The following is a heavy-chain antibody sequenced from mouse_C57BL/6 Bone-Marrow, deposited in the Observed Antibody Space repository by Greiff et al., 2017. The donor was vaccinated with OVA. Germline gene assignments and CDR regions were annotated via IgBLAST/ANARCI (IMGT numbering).Heavy chain of an antibody. D-gene: IGHD2-2*01. J-gene: IGHJ1*03. Sequence: VQLQQSGAELARPGASVKLSCKASGYTFTSYGISWVKQRTGQGLEWIGEIYPRSGNTYYNEKFKGKATLTADKSSSTAYMELRSLTSEDSAVYVCAPIYYGYDHWYFDVWGTGTTVTVSS. CDR3: APIYYGYDHWYFDV. CDR2: IYPRSGNT. V-gene: IGHV1-81*01. CDR1: GYTFTSYG.